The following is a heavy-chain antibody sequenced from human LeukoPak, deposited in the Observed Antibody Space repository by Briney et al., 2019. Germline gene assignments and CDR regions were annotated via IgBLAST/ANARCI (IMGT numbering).Heavy chain of an antibody. V-gene: IGHV3-30*18. D-gene: IGHD3/OR15-3a*01. CDR2: ISYDGSNK. Sequence: GGSLRLSCAASGFTFSSYSMHWVRQAPGKGLEWVAVISYDGSNKYYADSVKGRFTISRDNSKNTLYLQMNSLRAEDTAVYYCAKDRDSYYYYGMDVWGQGTTVTVSS. J-gene: IGHJ6*02. CDR1: GFTFSSYS. CDR3: AKDRDSYYYYGMDV.